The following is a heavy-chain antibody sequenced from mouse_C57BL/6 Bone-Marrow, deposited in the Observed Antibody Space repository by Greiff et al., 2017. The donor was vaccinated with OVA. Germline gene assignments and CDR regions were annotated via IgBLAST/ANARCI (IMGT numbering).Heavy chain of an antibody. CDR2: IDPEDGDT. D-gene: IGHD1-1*01. V-gene: IGHV14-1*01. J-gene: IGHJ3*01. Sequence: VQLKQSGAELVRPGASVKLSCTASGFNIKDYYMHWVKQRPEQGLEWIGRIDPEDGDTEYAPKFQGKATMTADTSSNTAYLQLSSLTSEDTAVYYCTLPYCYGRVWFAYWGQGTLVTVSA. CDR3: TLPYCYGRVWFAY. CDR1: GFNIKDYY.